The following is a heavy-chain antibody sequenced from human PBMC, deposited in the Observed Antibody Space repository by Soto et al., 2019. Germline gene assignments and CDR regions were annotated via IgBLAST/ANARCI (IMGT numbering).Heavy chain of an antibody. D-gene: IGHD1-26*01. CDR2: IYPSGST. J-gene: IGHJ4*02. V-gene: IGHV4-30-4*01. Sequence: SETLSLTCTVSGGSISSGDYYWNWIRQPPGKGLEWIGYIYPSGSTYYNPSLKSRVTIVIDTSKNQFSLKLTSVTASDTAVYYCASGPRFDGSYDYWGQGTLVTVSS. CDR3: ASGPRFDGSYDY. CDR1: GGSISSGDYY.